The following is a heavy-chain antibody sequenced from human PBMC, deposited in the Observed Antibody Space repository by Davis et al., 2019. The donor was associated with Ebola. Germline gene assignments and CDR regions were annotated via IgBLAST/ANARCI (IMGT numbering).Heavy chain of an antibody. CDR2: IKQDGSEK. D-gene: IGHD3-9*01. V-gene: IGHV3-7*03. Sequence: GESLKISCAASGFTFSSYWMIWVRQAPGKGLEWVANIKQDGSEKYYVDSVKGRFTISRDNSKNSLYLQMNSLRTEDTALYYCAGGRYFDWLYFDYWGQGTLVTVSS. J-gene: IGHJ4*02. CDR1: GFTFSSYW. CDR3: AGGRYFDWLYFDY.